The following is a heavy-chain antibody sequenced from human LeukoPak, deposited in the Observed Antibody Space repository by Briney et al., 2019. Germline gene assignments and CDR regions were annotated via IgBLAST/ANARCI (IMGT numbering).Heavy chain of an antibody. D-gene: IGHD2/OR15-2a*01. Sequence: SETLSLTCTVSGGSISSYYWSWIRQPPGKGLEWIGNFYDSGSTNYSPSLKSRVTISVDTSKNQFSLKLSSVTAADTAVYYCARESMKGAFDIWGQGTMVTVSS. J-gene: IGHJ3*02. V-gene: IGHV4-59*01. CDR1: GGSISSYY. CDR2: FYDSGST. CDR3: ARESMKGAFDI.